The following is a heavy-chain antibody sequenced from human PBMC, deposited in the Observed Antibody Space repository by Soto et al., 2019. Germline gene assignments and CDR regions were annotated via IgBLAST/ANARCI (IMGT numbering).Heavy chain of an antibody. CDR3: ARGGVSTRTFDY. Sequence: SGESLKISCMGSGYHFAGYWIAWVRQMPGKGLELMGILYPSDSDTRYRPSFQGQVTISADKSISSAYLQWSSLRASVTAMYYCARGGVSTRTFDYWGHGTPVTVSS. J-gene: IGHJ4*01. D-gene: IGHD3-3*01. CDR2: LYPSDSDT. V-gene: IGHV5-51*01. CDR1: GYHFAGYW.